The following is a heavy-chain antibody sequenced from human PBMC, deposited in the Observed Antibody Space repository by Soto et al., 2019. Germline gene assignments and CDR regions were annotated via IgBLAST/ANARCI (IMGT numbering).Heavy chain of an antibody. J-gene: IGHJ6*03. V-gene: IGHV4-34*01. Sequence: SETLSLTCAVYVGSFRGYYWTWIRQPPGKGLEWIGEINHSGSTKYNPSLRSRVTISVDTSKNQFSLKLSSVTAADTAVYYCARARYYYGSGSYYPVPYYYYYYMDVWGKGTTVTVSS. CDR1: VGSFRGYY. D-gene: IGHD3-10*01. CDR2: INHSGST. CDR3: ARARYYYGSGSYYPVPYYYYYYMDV.